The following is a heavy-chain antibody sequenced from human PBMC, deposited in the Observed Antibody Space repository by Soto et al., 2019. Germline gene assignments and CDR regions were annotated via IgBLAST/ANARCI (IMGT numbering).Heavy chain of an antibody. J-gene: IGHJ4*02. D-gene: IGHD3-22*01. Sequence: EVQLVESGGGLVQPGGSLRLSCGASGFTFIAYEMNWVRQAPGKGLEWVSHINKRSTATYYADSVKGRFTISRDNARSSLYMQMNSLRPEDTAIYYCARSSGDYRPFDFWGQGILVSVSS. CDR3: ARSSGDYRPFDF. CDR1: GFTFIAYE. CDR2: INKRSTAT. V-gene: IGHV3-48*03.